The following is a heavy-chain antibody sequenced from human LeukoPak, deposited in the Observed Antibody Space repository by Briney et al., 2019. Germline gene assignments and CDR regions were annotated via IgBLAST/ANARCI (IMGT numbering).Heavy chain of an antibody. D-gene: IGHD3-10*01. J-gene: IGHJ4*02. Sequence: SVKVSCKASVGTFSSYAISWVRQAPGQGLEWMGRIIPIFGTANYAQKLQGRVTITTDESTSTAYMELSSLRSEDTAVYYCARDLPPYYYGSGSCDYWGQGTLVTVSS. V-gene: IGHV1-69*05. CDR1: VGTFSSYA. CDR3: ARDLPPYYYGSGSCDY. CDR2: IIPIFGTA.